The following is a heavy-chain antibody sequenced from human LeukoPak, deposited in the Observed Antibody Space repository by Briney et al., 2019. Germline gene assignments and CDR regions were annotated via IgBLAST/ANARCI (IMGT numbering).Heavy chain of an antibody. CDR2: VHYSGST. Sequence: SETLSLTCSVTGASIISYHWSWVRQPPGKGLEWIGFVHYSGSTNYNPSLKSRVTISADTSKNQFSLSLTSVTAADTALYYCARSPLESRRDAYNFYFDYWGQGALVTVSS. V-gene: IGHV4-59*08. CDR3: ARSPLESRRDAYNFYFDY. CDR1: GASIISYH. J-gene: IGHJ4*02. D-gene: IGHD5-24*01.